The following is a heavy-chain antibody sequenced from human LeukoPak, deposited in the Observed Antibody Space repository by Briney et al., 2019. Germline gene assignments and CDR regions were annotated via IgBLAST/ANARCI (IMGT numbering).Heavy chain of an antibody. CDR1: GYTFTDYY. CDR3: ARGRLSSTSRLIDY. D-gene: IGHD2-2*01. CDR2: FNPNSGGT. Sequence: SVKVSCKASGYTFTDYYMQWVRQAPGQGLEWMGWFNPNSGGTNYAQKFQGRVTMTRDTSISTAYMELSRLRSDDTAVYYCARGRLSSTSRLIDYWGQGTLVTVSS. V-gene: IGHV1-2*02. J-gene: IGHJ4*02.